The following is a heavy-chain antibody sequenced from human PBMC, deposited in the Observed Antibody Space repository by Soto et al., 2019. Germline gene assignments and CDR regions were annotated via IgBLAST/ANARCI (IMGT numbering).Heavy chain of an antibody. Sequence: QVQLQESGPGLVKPSETLSLTCTVSGGSISSYYWSWIRQPPGKGLEWIGYIYYSGSTNYNPSLKSRVTISVDKSKNHFSMKLSSVTAADTGVYSCARLIAAAADWWGQGTLVTVSS. CDR3: ARLIAAAADW. CDR2: IYYSGST. CDR1: GGSISSYY. D-gene: IGHD6-13*01. V-gene: IGHV4-59*08. J-gene: IGHJ4*02.